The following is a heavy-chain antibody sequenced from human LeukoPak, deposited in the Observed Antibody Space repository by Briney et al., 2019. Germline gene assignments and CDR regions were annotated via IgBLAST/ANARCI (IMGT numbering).Heavy chain of an antibody. J-gene: IGHJ3*02. Sequence: GGSLRLSCAASGFAFQSYWMSWVRQAPGKGLEWVANIKVDGSEEYYMDSVKGRFTISRDNAKNSLYLQMNSLRAEDTAVYYCAAKPDAFDIWGQGTMVTVSS. CDR3: AAKPDAFDI. V-gene: IGHV3-7*01. CDR2: IKVDGSEE. CDR1: GFAFQSYW.